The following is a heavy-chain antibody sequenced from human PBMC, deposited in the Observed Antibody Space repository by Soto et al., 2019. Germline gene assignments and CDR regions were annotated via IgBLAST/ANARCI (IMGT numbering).Heavy chain of an antibody. CDR2: IYHSGST. CDR3: ARAAIQGHQVEGQPPTSQTLDY. D-gene: IGHD1-26*01. J-gene: IGHJ4*02. Sequence: SETLSLTCAVSGGSISSGGYSWSWIRQPPGKGLEWIGYIYHSGSTYYNPSLKSRVTISVDRSKNQFSLRLTSVTAADTAVYYCARAAIQGHQVEGQPPTSQTLDYWGQGTLVTVSS. V-gene: IGHV4-30-2*01. CDR1: GGSISSGGYS.